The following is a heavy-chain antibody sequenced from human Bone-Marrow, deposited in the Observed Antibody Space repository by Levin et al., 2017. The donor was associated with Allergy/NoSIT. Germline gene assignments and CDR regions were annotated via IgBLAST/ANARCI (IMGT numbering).Heavy chain of an antibody. CDR2: ISSNPNRL. J-gene: IGHJ3*02. CDR3: ARIYSSEETFDI. Sequence: GGSLRLSCAASGFTFSDYFMSWIRQAPGKGLEWVSYISSNPNRLYYADSVKGRFTIPRDNAKNTLYLQMIGLGVEDTAVYYCARIYSSEETFDIWGQGTMVTVSS. V-gene: IGHV3-11*01. D-gene: IGHD6-25*01. CDR1: GFTFSDYF.